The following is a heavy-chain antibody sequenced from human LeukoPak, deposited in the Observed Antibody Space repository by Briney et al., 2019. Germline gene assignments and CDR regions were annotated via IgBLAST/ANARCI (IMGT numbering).Heavy chain of an antibody. D-gene: IGHD6-19*01. Sequence: GGSLRLSCAASGFTFSSYGMHWVRQAPGKGLDWVAVISYDGSNKYYADSVKGRFTISRDNSKNTLYLQMNSLRAEDTAVYYCARVMSGSGWYDNWFDPWGQGTLVTVSS. V-gene: IGHV3-30*03. CDR2: ISYDGSNK. CDR3: ARVMSGSGWYDNWFDP. CDR1: GFTFSSYG. J-gene: IGHJ5*02.